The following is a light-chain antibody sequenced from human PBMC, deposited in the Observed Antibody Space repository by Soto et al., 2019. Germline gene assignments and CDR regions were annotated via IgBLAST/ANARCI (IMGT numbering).Light chain of an antibody. J-gene: IGKJ2*01. CDR1: QSVNSN. CDR3: HQYNNWPYT. V-gene: IGKV3-15*01. CDR2: GAS. Sequence: EIVMTQSPAALSVSPGERATLSCRASQSVNSNLAWYQQKPGQAPRLLIYGASTRATGIPARFSGSGSGTEFTLTISSLQSEDFAVYYCHQYNNWPYTFGQGTKLEIK.